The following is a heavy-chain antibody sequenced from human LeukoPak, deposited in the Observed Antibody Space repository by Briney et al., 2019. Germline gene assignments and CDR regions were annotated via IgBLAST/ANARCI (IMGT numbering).Heavy chain of an antibody. CDR3: AKDPNYYGSGGDY. CDR1: GFTFSSYA. CDR2: ISGSGGST. J-gene: IGHJ4*02. V-gene: IGHV3-23*01. D-gene: IGHD3-10*01. Sequence: GGSLRLSCAASGFTFSSYAMSWVRQAPGKGLEWVSAISGSGGSTYYADSVKGRFTISRENSKNTLYLQMNSLRAEDTAVYYCAKDPNYYGSGGDYWGQGTLVTVSS.